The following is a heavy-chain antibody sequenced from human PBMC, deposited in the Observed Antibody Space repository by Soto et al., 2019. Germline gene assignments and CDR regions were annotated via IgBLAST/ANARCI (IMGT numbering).Heavy chain of an antibody. CDR2: INHSGST. CDR3: AREGQPRRRFGMDV. J-gene: IGHJ6*02. D-gene: IGHD6-13*01. Sequence: SETLSLTCAVYGGSFSGYYWSWIRQPPGKWLEWIGEINHSGSTNYNPSLKSRVTISVDTSKNQFSLKLSSVTAADTAVYYCAREGQPRRRFGMDVWGQGTTVTVSS. CDR1: GGSFSGYY. V-gene: IGHV4-34*01.